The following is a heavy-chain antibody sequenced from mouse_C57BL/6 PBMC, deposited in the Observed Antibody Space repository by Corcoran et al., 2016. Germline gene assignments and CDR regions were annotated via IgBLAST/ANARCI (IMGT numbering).Heavy chain of an antibody. D-gene: IGHD2-3*01. CDR3: ARSPFYDPYWYFDV. CDR2: IYPRSGNT. Sequence: QVQLQQSGAELARPGASVKLSCKASGYTFTSYGISWVKQRTGQGLEWIGEIYPRSGNTYYNEKFKGKATLTADKSSSTAYMELRSLTSEDSAVYFCARSPFYDPYWYFDVWGTGTTVTVSS. V-gene: IGHV1-81*01. J-gene: IGHJ1*03. CDR1: GYTFTSYG.